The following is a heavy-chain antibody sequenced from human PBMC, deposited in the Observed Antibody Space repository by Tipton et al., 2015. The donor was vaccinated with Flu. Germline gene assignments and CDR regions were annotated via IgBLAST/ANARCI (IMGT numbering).Heavy chain of an antibody. V-gene: IGHV3-23*01. Sequence: SLRLSCAASGFTFSSYAMSWVRQAPGKGLEWVSAISGSGGSTYYADSVKGRFTISRDNSKNTLYLQMNSLRAEDTAVYYCAKVKEASLYYDDVWGSPVDYWGQGTLVTVSS. CDR3: AKVKEASLYYDDVWGSPVDY. J-gene: IGHJ4*02. CDR2: ISGSGGST. CDR1: GFTFSSYA. D-gene: IGHD3-16*01.